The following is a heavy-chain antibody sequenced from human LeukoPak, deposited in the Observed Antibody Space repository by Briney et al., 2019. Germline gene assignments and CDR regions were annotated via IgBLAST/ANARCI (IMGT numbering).Heavy chain of an antibody. Sequence: QPGGSLRLSCTAPGFTFSDYAMSWVRQAPGKGLEWVSGISGSGGSMRYADSVKGRFIISRDNSKNTLYLQMNSLRAEDTAVYYCAKGGDGYNYYFDYWGQETLVTVSS. J-gene: IGHJ4*02. V-gene: IGHV3-23*01. CDR3: AKGGDGYNYYFDY. CDR2: ISGSGGSM. D-gene: IGHD5-24*01. CDR1: GFTFSDYA.